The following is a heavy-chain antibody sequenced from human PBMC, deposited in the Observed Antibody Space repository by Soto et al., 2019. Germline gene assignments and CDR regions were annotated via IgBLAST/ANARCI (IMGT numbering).Heavy chain of an antibody. Sequence: EVQLVESGGGLVQPGGSLRLTCAASGFTLSGYWMSWVRQAPGKGLEWVANVKQDGSNKYYVDSVKGRFTISRDNAKNLLYLPMNSLRVEDTAVFYCARGGGNFDQWGQGTLVTVSS. CDR1: GFTLSGYW. V-gene: IGHV3-7*04. J-gene: IGHJ4*02. D-gene: IGHD3-16*01. CDR3: ARGGGNFDQ. CDR2: VKQDGSNK.